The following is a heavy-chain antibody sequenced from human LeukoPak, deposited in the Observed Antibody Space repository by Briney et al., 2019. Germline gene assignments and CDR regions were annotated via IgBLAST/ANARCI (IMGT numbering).Heavy chain of an antibody. CDR2: INPNTGGT. Sequence: ASVKVSCKASGYTFTAYYMHWVRQAPGQGLEWMGWINPNTGGTNYAQKFQGRVTMTRGTSITTAYMELSRLRSDDTAVYYCARGPYDRYTAMPYYFDYWGQGTLVTVSS. V-gene: IGHV1-2*02. D-gene: IGHD2-2*01. J-gene: IGHJ4*02. CDR1: GYTFTAYY. CDR3: ARGPYDRYTAMPYYFDY.